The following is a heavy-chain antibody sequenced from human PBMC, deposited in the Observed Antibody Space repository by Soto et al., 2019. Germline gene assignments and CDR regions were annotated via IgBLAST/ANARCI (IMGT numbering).Heavy chain of an antibody. V-gene: IGHV4-30-4*01. CDR1: GGSISSGDYY. CDR3: ARALRPQPGHAFDL. CDR2: IYYSGST. J-gene: IGHJ3*01. D-gene: IGHD3-10*01. Sequence: QVQLQESGPGLVKPSQTLSLTCTVSGGSISSGDYYWSWIRQPPGKGLEWIGYIYYSGSTYYNPSLKRRVTISVDTSKTQFSLKLSSVTAADTAVYYCARALRPQPGHAFDLWGQGTMVTVSS.